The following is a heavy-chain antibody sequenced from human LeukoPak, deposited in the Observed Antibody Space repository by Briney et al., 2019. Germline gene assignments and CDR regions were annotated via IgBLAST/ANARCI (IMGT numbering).Heavy chain of an antibody. CDR3: ARGEHGTGWLIDF. V-gene: IGHV3-43D*04. J-gene: IGHJ4*02. CDR2: INWDSGRT. CDR1: GFTFDNHA. Sequence: GGSLRLSCAASGFTFDNHAIHWVRQAPGKGPEWVSLINWDSGRTYYTDSVKGRFTISRDNSKNSLFLQMNSLRAEDTALHYCARGEHGTGWLIDFWGQGTLVTVST. D-gene: IGHD6-25*01.